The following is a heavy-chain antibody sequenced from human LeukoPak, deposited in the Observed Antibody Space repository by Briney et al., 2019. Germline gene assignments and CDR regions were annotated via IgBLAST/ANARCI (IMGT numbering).Heavy chain of an antibody. CDR3: ARAPIAARYYYYGMDV. CDR2: IYYSGST. CDR1: GGSISSYY. D-gene: IGHD2-15*01. V-gene: IGHV4-59*01. J-gene: IGHJ6*02. Sequence: SETLSLTCTVSGGSISSYYWSWIRQPPGKGLEWIGYIYYSGSTNYNPSLKSRVTISVDTSKNQFSLKLSSVTAADTAVYYCARAPIAARYYYYGMDVWGQGTTVTVSS.